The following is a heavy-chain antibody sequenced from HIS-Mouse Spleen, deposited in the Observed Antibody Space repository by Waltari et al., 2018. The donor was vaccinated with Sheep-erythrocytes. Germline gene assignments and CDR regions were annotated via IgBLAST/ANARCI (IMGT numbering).Heavy chain of an antibody. CDR3: AREGGNCTNGVCYRYFQH. CDR1: GGSISSGGYY. D-gene: IGHD2-8*01. Sequence: QVQLQESGPGLVKPSQTLSLTCTVSGGSISSGGYYWSWIRQHPGKGLVWIGYIYYRGSNYYNPSLKSRVTLSLDTSKSQFSRKLSSVTAADTAVYYCAREGGNCTNGVCYRYFQHWGQGTLVTVSS. V-gene: IGHV4-31*03. CDR2: IYYRGSN. J-gene: IGHJ1*01.